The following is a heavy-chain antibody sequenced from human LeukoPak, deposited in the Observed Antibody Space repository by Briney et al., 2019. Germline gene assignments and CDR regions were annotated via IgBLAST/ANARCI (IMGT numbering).Heavy chain of an antibody. CDR1: GYTFTSYG. CDR2: ISAYNGNT. Sequence: GAVTVSCKASGYTFTSYGISWVGQARGQGLEGMGWISAYNGNTNYAQRLQGRVTMTTERSRSTAYMELRSLRSDDPAVHYCARDRFVAARQRRTWFAPWGQATLVTVSS. J-gene: IGHJ5*02. V-gene: IGHV1-18*01. D-gene: IGHD6-6*01. CDR3: ARDRFVAARQRRTWFAP.